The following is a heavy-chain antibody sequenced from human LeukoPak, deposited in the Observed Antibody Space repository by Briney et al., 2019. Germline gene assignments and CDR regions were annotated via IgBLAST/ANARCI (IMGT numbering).Heavy chain of an antibody. V-gene: IGHV4-4*07. CDR3: ARGRYCSADICSGGDDFDI. Sequence: PETLSLTCTVSGGSINNYYGSWIRQPAGKGLEWIGRIYTRGRNNYNPSPKGRGPMSVGTSKNHCPLRLSSVAAAETAVDYLARGRYCSADICSGGDDFDIWGKGTMVSVSS. CDR2: IYTRGRN. J-gene: IGHJ3*02. CDR1: GGSINNYY. D-gene: IGHD2-15*01.